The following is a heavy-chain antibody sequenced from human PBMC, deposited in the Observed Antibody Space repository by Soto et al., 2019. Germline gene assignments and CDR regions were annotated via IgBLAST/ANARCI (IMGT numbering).Heavy chain of an antibody. D-gene: IGHD3-3*01. J-gene: IGHJ6*02. Sequence: PGSSLRLSCAASGLTFTRYWMNWVRQAPGKGLEWLANIKEDGSEKIYVDSVKGRFTISRDNAQKSVYLQMNSLRAEDAAVYYCARDEGGIGYYTGPYYYGMDVWGQGTTVTVSS. CDR2: IKEDGSEK. CDR3: ARDEGGIGYYTGPYYYGMDV. CDR1: GLTFTRYW. V-gene: IGHV3-7*03.